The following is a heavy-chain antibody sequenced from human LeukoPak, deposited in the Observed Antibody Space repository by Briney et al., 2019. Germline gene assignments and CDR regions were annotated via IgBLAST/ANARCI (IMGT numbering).Heavy chain of an antibody. CDR2: ISPSGNTT. Sequence: VGSLRLSCAASGFTFSSYAMTSVRHAPGKGLEWVSSISPSGNTTYYADSVKGRFTISRDNSKNTLYLQMNSLRAEDTAVYYCARDDYGGYNYYYYMDVWGKGTTVTISS. CDR1: GFTFSSYA. J-gene: IGHJ6*03. CDR3: ARDDYGGYNYYYYMDV. D-gene: IGHD4-23*01. V-gene: IGHV3-23*01.